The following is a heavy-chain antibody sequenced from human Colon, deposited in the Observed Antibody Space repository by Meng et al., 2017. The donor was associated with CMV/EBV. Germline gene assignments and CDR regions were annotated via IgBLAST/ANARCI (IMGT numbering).Heavy chain of an antibody. CDR2: IRHYGSNE. J-gene: IGHJ4*02. V-gene: IGHV3-30*02. Sequence: VRVVAVWGGVVRAGESLRLVCAASGIPFSSSGMHWVRQAPGKGLEWVALIRHYGSNEYYAESVRGRFTISRDNSKNTVYLQMISLRSEDTAVYYCARDKGVRTFDTWGQGILVTVSS. D-gene: IGHD2-21*01. CDR3: ARDKGVRTFDT. CDR1: GIPFSSSG.